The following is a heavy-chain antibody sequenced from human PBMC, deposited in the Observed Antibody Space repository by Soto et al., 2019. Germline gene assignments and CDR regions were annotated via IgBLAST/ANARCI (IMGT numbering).Heavy chain of an antibody. V-gene: IGHV1-46*01. D-gene: IGHD2-15*01. J-gene: IGHJ5*02. CDR2: INPSGGST. CDR1: GYTFTGYY. CDR3: ARGRVNLVAGNRRGWFDP. Sequence: SVKVSCKAAGYTFTGYYSHWGLHAPGQGLEWMGIINPSGGSTSYAQKFQGRVTMTRDTSTSTVYMELSSLRSEDTAVYYCARGRVNLVAGNRRGWFDPWGQGTLVTVSS.